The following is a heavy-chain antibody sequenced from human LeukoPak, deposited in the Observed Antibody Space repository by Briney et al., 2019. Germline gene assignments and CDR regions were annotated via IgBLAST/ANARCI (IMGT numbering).Heavy chain of an antibody. Sequence: GASVKVSCKASGYTFTSYYMHWVRPAPGQGREWMGIINPSGGSTSYAQKFQGRVTMTRDTSTSTVYMELSSLRSEDTAVYYCARSYDFWSGSPSRAWFDPWGQGTLITVSS. D-gene: IGHD3-3*01. CDR2: INPSGGST. CDR3: ARSYDFWSGSPSRAWFDP. J-gene: IGHJ5*02. CDR1: GYTFTSYY. V-gene: IGHV1-46*03.